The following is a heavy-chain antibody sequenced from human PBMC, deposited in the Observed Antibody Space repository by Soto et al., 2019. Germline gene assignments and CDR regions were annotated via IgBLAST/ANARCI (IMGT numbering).Heavy chain of an antibody. D-gene: IGHD5-18*01. CDR3: TRKVDTPMASGYNWFDP. J-gene: IGHJ5*02. CDR2: IRSKAFGETT. V-gene: IGHV3-49*04. Sequence: GALRLSCTTSGFTLGDYVMTWVRQAPGKGLEWVSFIRSKAFGETTEYAASVRGRFIISRDDSRSIAYLQMNSLKTEDTAVYYCTRKVDTPMASGYNWFDPWGQGTLVTVSS. CDR1: GFTLGDYV.